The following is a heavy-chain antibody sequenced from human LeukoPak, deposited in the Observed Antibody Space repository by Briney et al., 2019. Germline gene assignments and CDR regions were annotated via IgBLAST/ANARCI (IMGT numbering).Heavy chain of an antibody. D-gene: IGHD3-3*01. V-gene: IGHV4-59*08. J-gene: IGHJ4*02. CDR1: GGSISSFY. CDR2: ISYSGST. CDR3: ARGRVVADY. Sequence: SETLSLTCTVSGGSISSFYWSWIRQPPGKGLECIGYISYSGSTNYNPSLKSRVTISVDTSKNQFSLKLSSVTAADTAVYYCARGRVVADYWGQGTLVTVSS.